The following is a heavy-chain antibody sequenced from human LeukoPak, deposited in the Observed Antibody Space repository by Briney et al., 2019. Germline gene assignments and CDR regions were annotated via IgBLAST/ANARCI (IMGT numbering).Heavy chain of an antibody. D-gene: IGHD4-17*01. CDR1: GYTLTELS. Sequence: GASVKVSCKVSGYTLTELSMHWVRQAPGKGLEWMRGFDPEDGETIYAQKFQGRVTMTEDTSTDTAYMELSSLRSEDTTVYYCATEYLPTVTTRFTLFDYWGQGTLVTVSS. CDR3: ATEYLPTVTTRFTLFDY. V-gene: IGHV1-24*01. J-gene: IGHJ4*02. CDR2: FDPEDGET.